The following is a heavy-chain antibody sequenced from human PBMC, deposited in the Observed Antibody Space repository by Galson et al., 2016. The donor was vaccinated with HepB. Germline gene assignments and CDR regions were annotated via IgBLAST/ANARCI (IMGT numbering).Heavy chain of an antibody. CDR1: GFTFTCYW. J-gene: IGHJ4*02. CDR2: IKDAPTCT. D-gene: IGHD5-24*01. Sequence: SLRLSCAASGFTFTCYWMAWIRQAPGSGLEWVADIKDAPTCTHYVDSVQGRFTISKANTKRSVHLQMNTLRFDDTAIYYCAREGLADGSYFDYWGQGTPVTISS. CDR3: AREGLADGSYFDY. V-gene: IGHV3-7*01.